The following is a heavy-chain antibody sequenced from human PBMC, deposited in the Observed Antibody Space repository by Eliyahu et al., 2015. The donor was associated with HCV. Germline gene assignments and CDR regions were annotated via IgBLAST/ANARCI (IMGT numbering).Heavy chain of an antibody. Sequence: EVQLVESGGGLVKPGGSLRLSCAASGFTFSSYSMNWVRQAPGXGLEWVSSISSSSSYIYYADSVKGRFTISRDNAKNSLYLQMNSLRAEDTAVYYCARDRSPPGAVPAARAPFGGYYYYYGMDVWGQGTTVTVSS. J-gene: IGHJ6*02. D-gene: IGHD2-2*01. V-gene: IGHV3-21*01. CDR1: GFTFSSYS. CDR2: ISSSSSYI. CDR3: ARDRSPPGAVPAARAPFGGYYYYYGMDV.